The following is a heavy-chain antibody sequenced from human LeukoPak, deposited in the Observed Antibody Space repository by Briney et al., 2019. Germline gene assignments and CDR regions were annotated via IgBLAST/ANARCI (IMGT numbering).Heavy chain of an antibody. V-gene: IGHV3-66*01. D-gene: IGHD7-27*01. Sequence: PGGSLRLSCAASGFTVSSNHNHMSWVRQAPGKGLEWVSVIYSGGTIFYADSVKGRFTISRDNSKNTVYLEMNSLRAEDTAAYYCARDGENHYYDYWGQGTLVTVST. J-gene: IGHJ4*02. CDR2: IYSGGTI. CDR3: ARDGENHYYDY. CDR1: GFTVSSNH.